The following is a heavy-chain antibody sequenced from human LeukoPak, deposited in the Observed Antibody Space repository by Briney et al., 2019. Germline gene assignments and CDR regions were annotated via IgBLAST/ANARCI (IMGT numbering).Heavy chain of an antibody. CDR2: ISGSGGST. Sequence: GGSLRLSCAASGFTFSSYAMSWVRQAPGKGLEWVLAISGSGGSTYYADSVKGRFTISRDNSKNTLYLQMNSLRAEDTAVYYCAKDGYYYDSSGPWGQGTLVTVSS. D-gene: IGHD3-22*01. J-gene: IGHJ5*02. V-gene: IGHV3-23*01. CDR1: GFTFSSYA. CDR3: AKDGYYYDSSGP.